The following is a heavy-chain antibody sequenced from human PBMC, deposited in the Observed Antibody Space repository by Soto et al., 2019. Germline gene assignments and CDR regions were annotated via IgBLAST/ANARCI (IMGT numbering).Heavy chain of an antibody. J-gene: IGHJ6*02. CDR3: AKEQLVPSGYYYGLDV. Sequence: QVQLVESGGGVVQPGRSLRLSCAASGFTFSSYAMHWVRQAPGEGLEWVAVISYDGINKYYADSVEGRFTNSRDNSKNALYLQMNSLRGEDTAVYDCAKEQLVPSGYYYGLDVWGQGTTVTVSS. CDR1: GFTFSSYA. V-gene: IGHV3-30-3*01. CDR2: ISYDGINK. D-gene: IGHD6-6*01.